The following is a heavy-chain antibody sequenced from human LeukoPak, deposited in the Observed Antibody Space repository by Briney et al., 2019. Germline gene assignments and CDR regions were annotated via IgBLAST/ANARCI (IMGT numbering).Heavy chain of an antibody. V-gene: IGHV3-23*01. CDR1: GFTFDDYA. J-gene: IGHJ4*02. CDR2: ISGSGGST. D-gene: IGHD6-13*01. CDR3: AKDRGSSWYGGYYFDY. Sequence: GGSLGLSCAVSGFTFDDYAMHWVRQAPGKGLEWVSAISGSGGSTYYADSVKGRFTISRDNSKNTLYLQMNSLRAEDTAVYYCAKDRGSSWYGGYYFDYWGQGTLVTVSS.